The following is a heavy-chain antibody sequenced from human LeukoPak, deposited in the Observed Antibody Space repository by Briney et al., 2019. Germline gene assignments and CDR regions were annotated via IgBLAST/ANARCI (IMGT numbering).Heavy chain of an antibody. D-gene: IGHD1-26*01. CDR3: ARPDIVGATNPYYYGMDV. J-gene: IGHJ6*02. CDR1: GYTFTGYY. Sequence: ASVKVSCKASGYTFTGYYMHWVRQAPGQGLEWMGWINPNSGGTNYAQKFQGRVTMSRDTSTSTIYMELSSLRSEDTAVYYCARPDIVGATNPYYYGMDVWGQGTTATVSS. CDR2: INPNSGGT. V-gene: IGHV1-2*02.